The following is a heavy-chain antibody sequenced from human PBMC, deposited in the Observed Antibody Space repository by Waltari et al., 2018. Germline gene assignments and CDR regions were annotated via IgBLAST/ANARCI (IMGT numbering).Heavy chain of an antibody. J-gene: IGHJ4*02. CDR1: GFPFSSYA. CDR2: ISYDGSNK. V-gene: IGHV3-30*01. CDR3: ARSITMVRGHPTEGNFDY. D-gene: IGHD3-10*01. Sequence: QVQLVESGGGVVQPGRSLRLSCAASGFPFSSYAMHWVRPAPGQGLEWVAVISYDGSNKYYADSVKGRFTISRDNSKNTLYLQMNSLRAEDTAVYYCARSITMVRGHPTEGNFDYWGQGTLVTVSS.